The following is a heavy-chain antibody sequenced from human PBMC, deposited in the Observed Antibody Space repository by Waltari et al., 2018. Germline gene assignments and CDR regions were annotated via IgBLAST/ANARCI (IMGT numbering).Heavy chain of an antibody. Sequence: QVQLQESGPGLVKPSETLSLTCAVSGYSISSGYYWGWLRQPPGKGLEGIGSIYHSGSTYYNPSLKSRVTISVDTSKNQFSLKLSSVTAADTAVYYCASYCSSTSCQYYFDYWGQGTLVTVSS. D-gene: IGHD2-2*01. CDR1: GYSISSGYY. V-gene: IGHV4-38-2*01. J-gene: IGHJ4*02. CDR2: IYHSGST. CDR3: ASYCSSTSCQYYFDY.